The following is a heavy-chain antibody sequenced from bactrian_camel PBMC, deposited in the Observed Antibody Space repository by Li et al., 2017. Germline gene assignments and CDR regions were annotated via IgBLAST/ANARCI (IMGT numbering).Heavy chain of an antibody. D-gene: IGHD7*01. Sequence: HVQLVESGGGSVQIGGSLRLSCAASGFAFAGSAMGWYRQAQGTECELVAADTNDGNTYYADSVKGRFTISRDNAKNTLYQLLNSLKTEDTAMYYCSNRNRGGADFGYWGQGTQVTVS. CDR2: DTNDGNT. CDR1: GFAFAGSA. CDR3: SNRNRGGADFGY. V-gene: IGHV3S55*01. J-gene: IGHJ6*01.